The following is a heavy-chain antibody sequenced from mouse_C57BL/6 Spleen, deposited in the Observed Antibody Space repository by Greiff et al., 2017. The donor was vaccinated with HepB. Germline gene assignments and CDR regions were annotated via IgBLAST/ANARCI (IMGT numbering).Heavy chain of an antibody. CDR3: ARSDDGYPFYAMDY. V-gene: IGHV1-18*01. CDR2: INPNNGGT. D-gene: IGHD2-3*01. CDR1: GYTFTDYN. J-gene: IGHJ4*01. Sequence: VQLQQSGPELVKPGASVKIPCKASGYTFTDYNMDWVKHSHGKSLEWIGDINPNNGGTIYNQKFKGKATLTVDKSSSTAYMELRSLTSEDTAVYYCARSDDGYPFYAMDYWGQGTSVTVSS.